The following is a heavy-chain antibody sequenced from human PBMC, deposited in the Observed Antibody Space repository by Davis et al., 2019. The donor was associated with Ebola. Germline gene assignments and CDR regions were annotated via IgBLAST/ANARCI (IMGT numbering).Heavy chain of an antibody. Sequence: ASVKVSCKASGYTFTSYDINWVRQATGQGLEWMGWINPNSGGTNYAQKFQGWVTMTRDTSISTAYMELSRLRSDDTAVYYCAREGYYGVDFDYWGQGTLVTVSS. V-gene: IGHV1-2*04. CDR2: INPNSGGT. CDR3: AREGYYGVDFDY. D-gene: IGHD4-17*01. J-gene: IGHJ4*02. CDR1: GYTFTSYD.